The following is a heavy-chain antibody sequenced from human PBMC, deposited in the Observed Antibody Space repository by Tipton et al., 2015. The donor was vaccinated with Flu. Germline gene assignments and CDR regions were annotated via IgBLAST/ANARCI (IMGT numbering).Heavy chain of an antibody. CDR3: ARDRGSSWHYYYYYGMDV. CDR2: ISYDGSNK. D-gene: IGHD6-13*01. CDR1: GFTFSSYA. V-gene: IGHV3-30-3*01. Sequence: SLRLSCAASGFTFSSYAMHWVRQAPGKGLEWVAVISYDGSNKYYADSVKGRFTISRDNSKNTLYLQMNSLRAEDTAVYYCARDRGSSWHYYYYYGMDVWGQGTTVTVSS. J-gene: IGHJ6*02.